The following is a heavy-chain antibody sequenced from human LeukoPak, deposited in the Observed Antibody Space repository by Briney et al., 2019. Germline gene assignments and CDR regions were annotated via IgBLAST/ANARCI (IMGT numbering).Heavy chain of an antibody. Sequence: SETLSLTCTVSGGSISSYYWSWIRQPPGKGLEWIGYIYYSGSTNYKHSLKSRVTISVDTSKNQFSLKLSSVTAADTAVYYCARGVPKGITIFGVVIRGSYFDYWGQGTLVTVSS. CDR1: GGSISSYY. D-gene: IGHD3-3*01. CDR3: ARGVPKGITIFGVVIRGSYFDY. V-gene: IGHV4-59*12. J-gene: IGHJ4*02. CDR2: IYYSGST.